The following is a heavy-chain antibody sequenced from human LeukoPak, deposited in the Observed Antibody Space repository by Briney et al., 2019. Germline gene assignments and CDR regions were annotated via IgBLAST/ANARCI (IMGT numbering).Heavy chain of an antibody. Sequence: GASVRVSCKTSGYTFTNYGVSWVRQAPGQGPEWMGWISAYNGNKNYAQKIQGRVTMTTDTSTSTVYMDLRSLTSDDTAVHYCARKSRISSNRGDDALDIWGQGTRVTVSS. J-gene: IGHJ3*02. CDR2: ISAYNGNK. CDR3: ARKSRISSNRGDDALDI. V-gene: IGHV1-18*01. D-gene: IGHD3-3*02. CDR1: GYTFTNYG.